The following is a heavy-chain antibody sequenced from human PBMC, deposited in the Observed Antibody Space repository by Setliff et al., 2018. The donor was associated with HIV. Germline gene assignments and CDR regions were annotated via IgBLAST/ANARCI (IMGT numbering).Heavy chain of an antibody. J-gene: IGHJ4*02. D-gene: IGHD5-18*01. Sequence: GGSLRLSCAASGFVVSRNYMSWVRQAPGKGLECVAVIYGGGSTNYADSVKGRFTISTDNSKNTLYLQMNSLRAEDAAVYYCATQLRRGYSYGSLFDYWGQGTLVTVSS. CDR2: IYGGGST. V-gene: IGHV3-66*01. CDR1: GFVVSRNY. CDR3: ATQLRRGYSYGSLFDY.